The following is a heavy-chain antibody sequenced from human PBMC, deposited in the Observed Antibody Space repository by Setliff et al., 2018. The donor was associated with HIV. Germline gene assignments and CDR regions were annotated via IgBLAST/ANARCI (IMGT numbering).Heavy chain of an antibody. Sequence: PGGSLRLSCAASGFTFDDYGMSWVRQAPGKGLEWVSGINWNGGSTGYADSVKGRFTVSRDNSKNMVYLQMNSLRVEDTAVYYCARDADTSSHYSYYDYWGQGTMVTVSS. D-gene: IGHD3-22*01. CDR2: INWNGGST. CDR3: ARDADTSSHYSYYDY. J-gene: IGHJ4*03. V-gene: IGHV3-20*04. CDR1: GFTFDDYG.